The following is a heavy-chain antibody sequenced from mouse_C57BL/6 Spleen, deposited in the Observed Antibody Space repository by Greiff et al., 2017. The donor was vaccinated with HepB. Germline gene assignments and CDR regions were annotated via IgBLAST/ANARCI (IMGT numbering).Heavy chain of an antibody. V-gene: IGHV5-4*03. J-gene: IGHJ2*01. D-gene: IGHD2-4*01. Sequence: EVKLQESGGGLVKPGGSLKLSCAASGFTFSSYAMSWVRQTPEKRLEWVATISDGGSYTYYPDNVKGRFTISRDNAKNNLYLQMSHLKSEDTAMYYCARAYDYDGYYFDYWGQGTTLTVSS. CDR1: GFTFSSYA. CDR2: ISDGGSYT. CDR3: ARAYDYDGYYFDY.